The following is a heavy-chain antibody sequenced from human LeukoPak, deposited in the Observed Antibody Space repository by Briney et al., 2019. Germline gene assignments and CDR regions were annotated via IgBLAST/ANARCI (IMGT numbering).Heavy chain of an antibody. Sequence: PSGGSLRLSCGGSGFMFSTYARSWVRQAPGQGLEWLSAISGSGGSTYYADSVKGRFTISRDNSKNTLYLQMNSLSAEDTAVYYCAKGLYYYDSSGVDYWGQGTLVTVSS. CDR1: GFMFSTYA. D-gene: IGHD3-22*01. CDR2: ISGSGGST. CDR3: AKGLYYYDSSGVDY. J-gene: IGHJ4*02. V-gene: IGHV3-23*01.